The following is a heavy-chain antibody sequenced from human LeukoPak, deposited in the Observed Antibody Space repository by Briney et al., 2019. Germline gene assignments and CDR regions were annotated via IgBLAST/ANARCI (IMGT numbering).Heavy chain of an antibody. CDR1: GYTFTGYY. D-gene: IGHD3-22*01. CDR3: ARDRPYYYDSSGYSLGY. V-gene: IGHV1-2*02. Sequence: ASVKVSCKASGYTFTGYYMHWVRQAPGQGLEWMGWINPNSGGTHYAQKFQGRVTMTRDTSISTAYMELSRLRSDDTAVYYCARDRPYYYDSSGYSLGYWGQGTTVTVSS. CDR2: INPNSGGT. J-gene: IGHJ6*02.